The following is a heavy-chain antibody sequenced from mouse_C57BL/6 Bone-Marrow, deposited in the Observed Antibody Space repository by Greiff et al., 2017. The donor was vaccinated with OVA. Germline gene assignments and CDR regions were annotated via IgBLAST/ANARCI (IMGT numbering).Heavy chain of an antibody. CDR1: GFNIKDDY. CDR3: TTYDYLAWFAY. Sequence: EVKLMESGAELVRPGASVKLSCTASGFNIKDDYMHWVKQRPEQGLEWIGWIDPENGDTEYASKFQGKATITADTSSNTAYLQLSSLTSEDTAVYYCTTYDYLAWFAYWGQGTLVTVSA. J-gene: IGHJ3*01. D-gene: IGHD2-4*01. CDR2: IDPENGDT. V-gene: IGHV14-4*01.